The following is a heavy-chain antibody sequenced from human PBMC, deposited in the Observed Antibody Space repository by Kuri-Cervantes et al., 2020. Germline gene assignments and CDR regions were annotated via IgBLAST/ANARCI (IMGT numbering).Heavy chain of an antibody. D-gene: IGHD5-12*01. V-gene: IGHV1-8*01. CDR2: MNPNSGNT. CDR1: GYTFTSYD. CDR3: ARGPAYSGYERVDFDY. Sequence: ASVKVSCKASGYTFTSYDINWVRQATGQGLEWMGWMNPNSGNTGYAQKFQGRVTMTRNTSISTAYMELSSLRSEDTAVYYCARGPAYSGYERVDFDYWGQGTLVTVSS. J-gene: IGHJ4*02.